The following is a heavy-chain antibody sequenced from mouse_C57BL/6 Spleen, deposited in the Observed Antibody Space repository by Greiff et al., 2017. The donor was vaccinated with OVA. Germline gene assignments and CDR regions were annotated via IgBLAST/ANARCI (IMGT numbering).Heavy chain of an antibody. CDR3: ASPDYYYGSSFGDY. J-gene: IGHJ4*01. D-gene: IGHD1-1*01. Sequence: QVQLQQPGAELVKPGASVKLSCKASGYTFTSYWMHWVKQRPGQGLEWIGMIPPNIGSTNYNEKFKSKATLTVDKSSSTAYMQLSSLTSEDSAVYYCASPDYYYGSSFGDYWGQGTSVTVSS. CDR1: GYTFTSYW. CDR2: IPPNIGST. V-gene: IGHV1-64*01.